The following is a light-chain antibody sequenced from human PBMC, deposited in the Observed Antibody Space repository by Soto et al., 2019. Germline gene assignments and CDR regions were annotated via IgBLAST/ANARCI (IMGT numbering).Light chain of an antibody. J-gene: IGKJ3*01. CDR2: DAS. CDR3: HHYDDVQT. V-gene: IGKV1-33*01. Sequence: DIQMTQSPTSLSASVGDRVTITCQASQDISQFLNWYQQKPGKAPKLLIYDASNLETGVPPRFSGSGSGTDFTFTISSLQPEDIATYYCHHYDDVQTFGPGTKVDLK. CDR1: QDISQF.